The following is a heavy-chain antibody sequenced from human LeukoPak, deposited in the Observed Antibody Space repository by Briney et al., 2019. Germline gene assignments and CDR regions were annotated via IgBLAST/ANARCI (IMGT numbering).Heavy chain of an antibody. J-gene: IGHJ3*02. CDR1: GGSIYSESYY. CDR2: IYYSGGT. V-gene: IGHV4-61*01. D-gene: IGHD5-12*01. Sequence: PSETLSLTCTVSGGSIYSESYYWSWIRQPPGKGLEWIGYIYYSGGTNYNPSLKSRVTMSLDTSRDQFSLRLSSVTAADTADYYCARERLLRDGAFDIWGQGTMVTVSS. CDR3: ARERLLRDGAFDI.